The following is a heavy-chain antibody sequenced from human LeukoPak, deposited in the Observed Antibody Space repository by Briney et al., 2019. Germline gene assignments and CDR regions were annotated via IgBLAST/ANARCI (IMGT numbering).Heavy chain of an antibody. CDR2: ISYDGSNK. J-gene: IGHJ4*02. Sequence: GGSLRLSCAASGFTFSSYGMHWVRQAPGKGLEWVAVISYDGSNKYYADSVKGRFTISRDNSKNTLYLQMNSLRAEDTAVYYCAKDRGGYSYGYGAVVDYWGQGTLVTVSS. CDR3: AKDRGGYSYGYGAVVDY. D-gene: IGHD5-18*01. CDR1: GFTFSSYG. V-gene: IGHV3-30*18.